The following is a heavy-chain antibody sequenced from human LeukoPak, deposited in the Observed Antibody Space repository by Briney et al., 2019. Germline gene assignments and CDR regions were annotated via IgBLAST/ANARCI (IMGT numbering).Heavy chain of an antibody. D-gene: IGHD3-22*01. J-gene: IGHJ5*02. CDR2: IYYSGST. Sequence: ASETLSLTCTVSGGSISSYYWSWIRQPPGKALEWIGYIYYSGSTNYNPSLKSRVTISVDTSKNQFSLKLSSVTAADTAVYYCARDNRRYYYDSSGYPITANWFDPWGQGTLVTVSS. CDR3: ARDNRRYYYDSSGYPITANWFDP. V-gene: IGHV4-59*01. CDR1: GGSISSYY.